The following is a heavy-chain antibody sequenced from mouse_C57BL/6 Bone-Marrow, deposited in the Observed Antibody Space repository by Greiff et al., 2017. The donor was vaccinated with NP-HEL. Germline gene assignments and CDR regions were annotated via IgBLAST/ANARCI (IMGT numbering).Heavy chain of an antibody. V-gene: IGHV5-17*01. CDR1: GFTFSDYG. CDR2: ISSGSSTT. J-gene: IGHJ4*01. Sequence: DVQLEESGGGLVKPGASLKLSCAASGFTFSDYGMHWVRQAPEKGLEWVAYISSGSSTTYYADTVKGRFTISGDNAKNTPFLQMTSLRSEDTAMYYCARRRAMDYGGQGTSVTVSA. CDR3: ARRRAMDY.